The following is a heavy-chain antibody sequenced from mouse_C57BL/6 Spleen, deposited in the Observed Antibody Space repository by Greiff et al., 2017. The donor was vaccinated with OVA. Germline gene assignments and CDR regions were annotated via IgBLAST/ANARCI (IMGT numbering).Heavy chain of an antibody. Sequence: EVKVVESGGDLVKPGGSLKLSCAASGFTFSSYGMSWVRQTPDKRLEWVATISSGGSYTYYPDSVKGRFTISRDNAKNTLYLQMSSLKSEDTAMYYCARRAAQATGVDYWGQGTTLTVSS. D-gene: IGHD3-2*02. J-gene: IGHJ2*01. CDR3: ARRAAQATGVDY. CDR2: ISSGGSYT. V-gene: IGHV5-6*02. CDR1: GFTFSSYG.